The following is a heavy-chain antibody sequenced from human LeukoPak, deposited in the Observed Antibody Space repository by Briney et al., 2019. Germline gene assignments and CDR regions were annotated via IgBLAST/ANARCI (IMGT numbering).Heavy chain of an antibody. Sequence: PSETLSLTCAVSGASFTSYHWTWIRQPPGKGLEWIGDNYPGGTIRYNPSLESRVTISVDTSKNQFSLMLNSVTAADTAVYYCEKYVAHSSQIDSWGLGTLVTVSS. D-gene: IGHD6-6*01. CDR3: EKYVAHSSQIDS. CDR1: GASFTSYH. V-gene: IGHV4-4*09. CDR2: NYPGGTI. J-gene: IGHJ4*02.